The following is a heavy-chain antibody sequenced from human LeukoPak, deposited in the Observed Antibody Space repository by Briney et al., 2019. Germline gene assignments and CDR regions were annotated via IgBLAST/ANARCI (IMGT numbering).Heavy chain of an antibody. CDR2: ISSTSSYI. Sequence: PGGSLRLSCAASGFTFSDYSMNWVRQAPGKGLEWVPSISSTSSYIYYADSVKGRFTISRDNAKNSLYLQMNSLRAEDTALYYCARRAYCGGDCYSGSYYYYGMDVWGQGTTVTVSS. J-gene: IGHJ6*02. CDR3: ARRAYCGGDCYSGSYYYYGMDV. V-gene: IGHV3-21*01. CDR1: GFTFSDYS. D-gene: IGHD2-21*02.